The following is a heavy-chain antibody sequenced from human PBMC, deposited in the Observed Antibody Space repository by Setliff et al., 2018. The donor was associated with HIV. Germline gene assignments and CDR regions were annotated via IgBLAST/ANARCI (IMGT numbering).Heavy chain of an antibody. J-gene: IGHJ4*02. CDR3: ARGTTESCDY. CDR1: GYIFTSYY. Sequence: ASVKVSCKATGYIFTSYYLHWVRQVPGQGLEWMGIINPGTGSTTYAQKFQGRVTMTWDMSTTTLSMELSSLTSEDTAVFYCARGTTESCDYWGQGTLVTVSS. CDR2: INPGTGST. D-gene: IGHD4-17*01. V-gene: IGHV1-46*01.